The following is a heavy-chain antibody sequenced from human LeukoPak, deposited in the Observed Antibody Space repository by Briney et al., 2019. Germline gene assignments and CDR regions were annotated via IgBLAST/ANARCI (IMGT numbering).Heavy chain of an antibody. Sequence: ASVKVSCKASGYTFTNNYLHWVRQAPGQGLEWMGMIYPRDGSTSYAQKFQGRVTVTRDTSTSTVHMELSGLRSEDTAVYYCARDQEGFDYWGQGTLVTASS. CDR1: GYTFTNNY. CDR3: ARDQEGFDY. J-gene: IGHJ4*02. V-gene: IGHV1-46*01. CDR2: IYPRDGST.